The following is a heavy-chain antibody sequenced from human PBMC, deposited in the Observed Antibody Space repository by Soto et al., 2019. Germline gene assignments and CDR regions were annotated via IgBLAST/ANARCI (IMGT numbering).Heavy chain of an antibody. CDR1: GYSFTTSG. CDR2: ISTYNGNT. CDR3: ARRLYGDYDY. V-gene: IGHV1-18*01. Sequence: ASVKVSCKASGYSFTTSGITWVRQAPGQGLEWMGWISTYNGNTNYAQKLQDRVTLTTDTSTSTAYMELRSLRSDDTAIYYCARRLYGDYDYWGQGTLVTVSS. J-gene: IGHJ4*02. D-gene: IGHD4-17*01.